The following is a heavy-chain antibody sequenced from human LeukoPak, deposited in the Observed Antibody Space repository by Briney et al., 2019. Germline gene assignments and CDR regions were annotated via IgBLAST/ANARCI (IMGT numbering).Heavy chain of an antibody. CDR3: ARGDSDWLFPADY. V-gene: IGHV1-8*01. CDR2: MNPNSGNT. J-gene: IGHJ4*02. CDR1: GYTFTSYD. Sequence: GASVKVSCKASGYTFTSYDINWVRQATGQGLEWMGWMNPNSGNTGYAQKFQGRVTMTRNTSISTACMELSSLRSEDTAVYYCARGDSDWLFPADYWGQGTLVTVSS. D-gene: IGHD3-9*01.